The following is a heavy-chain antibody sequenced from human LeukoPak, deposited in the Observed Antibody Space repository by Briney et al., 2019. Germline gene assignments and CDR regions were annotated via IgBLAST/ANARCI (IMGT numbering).Heavy chain of an antibody. J-gene: IGHJ6*03. CDR1: GGSISSGGYY. CDR3: ARGGASGFLYYYYYMDV. Sequence: SQTLSLTCTVSGGSISSGGYYWSWIRQHPGKGLEWIGYIYHSGSTYYNPSLRSRVTISVDTSKNQFSLKLSSVTAADTAVYYCARGGASGFLYYYYYMDVWGKGTTVTVSS. CDR2: IYHSGST. D-gene: IGHD3-3*01. V-gene: IGHV4-31*03.